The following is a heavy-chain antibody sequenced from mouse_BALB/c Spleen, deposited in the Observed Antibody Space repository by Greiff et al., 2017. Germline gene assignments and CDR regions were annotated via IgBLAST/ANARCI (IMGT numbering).Heavy chain of an antibody. CDR1: GYSITSGYY. D-gene: IGHD2-4*01. CDR3: ARDYYDYDYAMDY. CDR2: ISYDGSN. V-gene: IGHV3-6*02. J-gene: IGHJ4*01. Sequence: EVQLKESGPGLVKPSQSLSLTCSVTGYSITSGYYWNWIRQFPGNKLEWMGYISYDGSNNYNPSLKNRISITRDTSKNQFFLKLNSVTTEDTATYYCARDYYDYDYAMDYWGQGTSVTVSS.